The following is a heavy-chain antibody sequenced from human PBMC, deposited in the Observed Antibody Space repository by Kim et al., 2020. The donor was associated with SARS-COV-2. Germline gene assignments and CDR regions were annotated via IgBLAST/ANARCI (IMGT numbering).Heavy chain of an antibody. CDR1: GYSFSSYW. CDR3: ARTNDHGAY. V-gene: IGHV5-51*01. J-gene: IGHJ4*02. D-gene: IGHD3-10*01. CDR2: IYPRDSDT. Sequence: GESLKISCKGSGYSFSSYWIAWVRQMPGKGLEWMGIIYPRDSDTRYSPTFQGQITISVDKSISTAYLQWSSLKASDTARYYCARTNDHGAYWGQGTLVTVSS.